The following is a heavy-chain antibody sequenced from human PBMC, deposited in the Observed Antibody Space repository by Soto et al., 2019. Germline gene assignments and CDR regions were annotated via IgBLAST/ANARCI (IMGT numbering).Heavy chain of an antibody. D-gene: IGHD4-17*01. CDR3: TTYQRDYKFDH. V-gene: IGHV1-24*01. CDR1: GYTLNEVA. CDR2: FDPDEAET. J-gene: IGHJ5*02. Sequence: ASVKVSCKVSGYTLNEVAMHWVRQAPGKGLEWLGGFDPDEAETIYAQHFQGRVTMTEDTSTDTVYMELSSLRSEDTALYFCTTYQRDYKFDHWGQGTLVTVCS.